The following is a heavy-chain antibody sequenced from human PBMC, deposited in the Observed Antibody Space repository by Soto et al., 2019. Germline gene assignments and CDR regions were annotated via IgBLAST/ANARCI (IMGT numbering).Heavy chain of an antibody. CDR1: GYSFTSYW. CDR2: IDPSDSYT. D-gene: IGHD6-6*01. V-gene: IGHV5-10-1*01. CDR3: HTSLSSSQYYYYGMDV. Sequence: RGESLKISCKGSGYSFTSYWISWVRQMPGKGLEWMGRIDPSDSYTNYSPSFQGHVTISADKSISTAYLQWSSLKASDTAMYYCHTSLSSSQYYYYGMDVWGQGTTVTVSS. J-gene: IGHJ6*02.